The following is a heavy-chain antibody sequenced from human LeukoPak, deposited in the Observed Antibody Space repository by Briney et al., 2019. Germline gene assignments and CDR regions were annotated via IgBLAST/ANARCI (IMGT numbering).Heavy chain of an antibody. J-gene: IGHJ5*02. CDR3: ARDREWQYYYDSSGYYPNGFWFDP. V-gene: IGHV3-33*01. D-gene: IGHD3-22*01. CDR2: IWYDGSNK. Sequence: GGSLRLSCAASGFTFSSYGMHWARQAPGKGLEWVAVIWYDGSNKYYADSVKGRFTISRDNSKNTLYLQMNSLRAEDTAVYYCARDREWQYYYDSSGYYPNGFWFDPWGQGTLVTVSS. CDR1: GFTFSSYG.